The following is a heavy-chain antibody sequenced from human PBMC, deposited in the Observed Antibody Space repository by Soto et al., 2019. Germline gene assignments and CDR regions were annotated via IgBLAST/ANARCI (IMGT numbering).Heavy chain of an antibody. Sequence: SETLSLTCAVYGGSFSGYYWSWIRQPPGKGLEWIGEINHSGSTNYNPSLKSRVTISVDTSKNQFSLKLSSVTAADTAVYYCARGPWGRTSCYGYWGQGTLVTVSS. J-gene: IGHJ4*02. CDR3: ARGPWGRTSCYGY. V-gene: IGHV4-34*01. CDR1: GGSFSGYY. D-gene: IGHD2-2*01. CDR2: INHSGST.